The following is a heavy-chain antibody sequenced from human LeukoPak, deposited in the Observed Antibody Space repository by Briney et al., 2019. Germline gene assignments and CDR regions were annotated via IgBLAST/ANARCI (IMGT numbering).Heavy chain of an antibody. CDR2: ISAYNGNT. V-gene: IGHV1-18*01. CDR3: ASSSGWYVPDAFDI. Sequence: ASVKVSCKASGYTFTSYGISWVRQAPGQGLEWMGWISAYNGNTNYAQKLQGRVTMTTDTSTSTAYMELRSLRSDDTAVYYCASSSGWYVPDAFDIWGQGTMVTVSS. J-gene: IGHJ3*02. CDR1: GYTFTSYG. D-gene: IGHD6-19*01.